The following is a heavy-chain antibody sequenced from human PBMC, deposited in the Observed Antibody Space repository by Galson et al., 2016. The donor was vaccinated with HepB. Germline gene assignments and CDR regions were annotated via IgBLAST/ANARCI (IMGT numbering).Heavy chain of an antibody. CDR1: GFTFSKAW. V-gene: IGHV3-15*01. CDR3: STYRLGVNIAAVGTRGVDY. D-gene: IGHD6-13*01. Sequence: SLRLSCAASGFTFSKAWMSWVRQAPGKGLEWLGRIKSNTDGGTTDYAAPVKDRFTISRDDSKNTLYLQMNSLKTEDTAVYYCSTYRLGVNIAAVGTRGVDYWGQGTLVTVSS. CDR2: IKSNTDGGTT. J-gene: IGHJ4*02.